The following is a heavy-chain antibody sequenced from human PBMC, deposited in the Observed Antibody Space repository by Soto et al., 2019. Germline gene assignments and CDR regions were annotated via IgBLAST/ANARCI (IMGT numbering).Heavy chain of an antibody. Sequence: EVQLVESGGGLVQPGGSLRLSCAASGFTFSSYWMSWVRQAPGKGLEWVANIKQDGSEKYYVDSVKGRFTISRDNAKNSLYLQMNSLRAEDTAVYYCARRRNYFWSGLIDYWGQGTLVTVSS. J-gene: IGHJ4*02. V-gene: IGHV3-7*05. CDR1: GFTFSSYW. CDR2: IKQDGSEK. CDR3: ARRRNYFWSGLIDY. D-gene: IGHD3-3*01.